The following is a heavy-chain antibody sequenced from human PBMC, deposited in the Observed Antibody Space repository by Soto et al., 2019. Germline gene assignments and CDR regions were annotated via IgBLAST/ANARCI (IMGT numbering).Heavy chain of an antibody. Sequence: AGGSLRLSCAASGFTFSSYAMHWVRQAPGKGLEWVAVISYDGSNKYYAETVKGRFTISRDNSKNTLYLQMKSLRAEDTAVYYCARPYSSGWSRPISPYYFDYWGQGTLVTVSS. CDR3: ARPYSSGWSRPISPYYFDY. J-gene: IGHJ4*02. CDR2: ISYDGSNK. D-gene: IGHD6-19*01. CDR1: GFTFSSYA. V-gene: IGHV3-30-3*01.